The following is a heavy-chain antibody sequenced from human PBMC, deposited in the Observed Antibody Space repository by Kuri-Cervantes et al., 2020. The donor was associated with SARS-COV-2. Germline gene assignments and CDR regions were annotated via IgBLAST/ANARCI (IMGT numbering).Heavy chain of an antibody. CDR1: GYTFTGYY. CDR2: INPNSGGT. J-gene: IGHJ6*03. CDR3: ARDSVATIEGYYYYYMDV. V-gene: IGHV1-2*02. Sequence: ASVKVSCKASGYTFTGYYMHWVRQAPGQGLEWMGWINPNSGGTNYAQKFQGRVTMTRDTSISTAYMELSRLRSDDTAVYYCARDSVATIEGYYYYYMDVWGEGTTVTVSS. D-gene: IGHD5-12*01.